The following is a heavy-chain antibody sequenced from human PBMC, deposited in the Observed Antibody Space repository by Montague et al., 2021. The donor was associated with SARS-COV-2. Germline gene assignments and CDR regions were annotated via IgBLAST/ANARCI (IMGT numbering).Heavy chain of an antibody. CDR1: GGSISSANYY. D-gene: IGHD1-26*01. J-gene: IGHJ4*02. CDR2: IYYSGSP. CDR3: ASQSGSYYNYFDL. Sequence: TLSLTCSVSGGSISSANYYWSWIRQHPRKGLEFIGYIYYSGSPFYNPSLKSRLTISVDTSKNRFSLRLSSVTAADTAIYFCASQSGSYYNYFDLWGQGTLVTVSS. V-gene: IGHV4-31*03.